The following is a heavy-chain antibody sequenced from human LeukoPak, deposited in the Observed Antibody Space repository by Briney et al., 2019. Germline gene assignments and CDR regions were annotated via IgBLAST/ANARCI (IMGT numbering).Heavy chain of an antibody. CDR2: FDLEDGET. V-gene: IGHV1-24*01. J-gene: IGHJ5*02. CDR1: GYTLTELS. CDR3: AREGNTWLDP. Sequence: ASVKVSCKVSGYTLTELSMHWVRQAPGKGLEWMGGFDLEDGETIYAQKFQGRVTLTTDTSTRTAYMELRSLTSDDTAVYYCAREGNTWLDPWGQGALVTVSS.